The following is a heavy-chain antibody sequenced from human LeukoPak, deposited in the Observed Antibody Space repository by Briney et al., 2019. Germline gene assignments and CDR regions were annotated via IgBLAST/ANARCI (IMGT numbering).Heavy chain of an antibody. J-gene: IGHJ6*03. Sequence: GSLRLSCAASGFTVSSNYMSWVRQAPGKGLEWVSVIYSGGSTYYADSMKGRFTISRDNSKNTLYLQMNSLRAEDTAVYYCARDKTGYYYYYMDVWGKGTTVTVSS. CDR1: GFTVSSNY. CDR2: IYSGGST. V-gene: IGHV3-53*01. CDR3: ARDKTGYYYYYMDV.